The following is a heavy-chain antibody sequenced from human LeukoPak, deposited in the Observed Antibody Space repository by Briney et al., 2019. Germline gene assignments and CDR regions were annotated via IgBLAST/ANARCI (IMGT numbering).Heavy chain of an antibody. V-gene: IGHV3-9*01. CDR1: GFTFDDYA. J-gene: IGHJ4*02. CDR2: ISWNGDII. CDR3: AKDRMGAYVTIPDY. Sequence: GGSLRLSCVASGFTFDDYAMHWVRQAPGEGLEWVSGISWNGDIIGYADSVKGRFTISRDNAMNSLYLQMNSLRGEDAAFYCAKDRMGAYVTIPDYWGQGTLVTVSS. D-gene: IGHD3-16*01.